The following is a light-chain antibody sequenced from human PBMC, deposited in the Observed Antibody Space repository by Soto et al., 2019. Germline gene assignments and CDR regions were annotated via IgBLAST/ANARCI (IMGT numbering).Light chain of an antibody. CDR1: QSVLYSSNNKNY. V-gene: IGKV4-1*01. Sequence: DIVMTQSPDSLAVSLGERVTINCKSSQSVLYSSNNKNYLAWYQQKPGQPPKLLIYWASTRESGVPDRFSGSGSGTDFTLTISGLQAEDVAVYYCQQYYTIPLTFGPGTKVDIK. CDR3: QQYYTIPLT. CDR2: WAS. J-gene: IGKJ3*01.